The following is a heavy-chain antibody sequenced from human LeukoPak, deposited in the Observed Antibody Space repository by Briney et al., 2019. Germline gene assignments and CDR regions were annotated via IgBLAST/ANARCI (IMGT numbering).Heavy chain of an antibody. D-gene: IGHD6-19*01. Sequence: GGSLRLSCAASGFTFSSYAMSWVRQAPGKGLEWVSTISGSGSGGSTYYADSVKGRFTISRDNSKDTLYLQMNSLRDEDTAVYYCAKLLAVTNSYYFNYWGQGTLVTVSS. CDR1: GFTFSSYA. CDR3: AKLLAVTNSYYFNY. CDR2: ISGSGSGGST. J-gene: IGHJ4*02. V-gene: IGHV3-23*01.